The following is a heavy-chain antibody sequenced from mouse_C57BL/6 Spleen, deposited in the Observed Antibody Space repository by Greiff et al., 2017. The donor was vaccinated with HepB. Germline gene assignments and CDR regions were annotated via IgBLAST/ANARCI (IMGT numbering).Heavy chain of an antibody. J-gene: IGHJ3*01. D-gene: IGHD2-2*01. CDR3: ARSGYDPVLFAY. CDR2: IYPGDGDT. Sequence: VKLQESGPELVKPGASVKISCKASGYAFSSSWMNWVKQRPGKGLEWIGRIYPGDGDTNYNGKFKGKATLTADKSSSTAYMQLSSLTSEDSAVYFCARSGYDPVLFAYWGQGTLVTVSA. CDR1: GYAFSSSW. V-gene: IGHV1-82*01.